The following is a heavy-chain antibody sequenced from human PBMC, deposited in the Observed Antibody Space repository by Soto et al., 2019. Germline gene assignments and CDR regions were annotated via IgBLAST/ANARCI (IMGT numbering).Heavy chain of an antibody. D-gene: IGHD6-13*01. CDR1: GFTFSSYG. CDR3: ATLGGQLDVNYYYYGMDV. CDR2: ISYDGSNK. Sequence: GGSLRLSCAASGFTFSSYGMYWVRQAPGKGLEWVAVISYDGSNKYYADSVKGRFTISRDNSKNTLYLQMNSLRAEDTAVYYCATLGGQLDVNYYYYGMDVWGQGTTVTVSS. V-gene: IGHV3-30*03. J-gene: IGHJ6*02.